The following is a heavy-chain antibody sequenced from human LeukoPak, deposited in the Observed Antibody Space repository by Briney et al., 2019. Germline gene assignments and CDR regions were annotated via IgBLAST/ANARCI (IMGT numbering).Heavy chain of an antibody. CDR1: GFTFSNSI. V-gene: IGHV3-30*03. CDR2: ISHDGSNK. CDR3: TREGWSSGHAGSFDI. D-gene: IGHD3-22*01. J-gene: IGHJ3*02. Sequence: GGSLRLSCAASGFTFSNSIFHWVRQAPGKGLEWVALISHDGSNKQYAGSVKGRFTISRDDSESTVYLDVDSLRTEDAAIFYCTREGWSSGHAGSFDIWGQGTMVTVSS.